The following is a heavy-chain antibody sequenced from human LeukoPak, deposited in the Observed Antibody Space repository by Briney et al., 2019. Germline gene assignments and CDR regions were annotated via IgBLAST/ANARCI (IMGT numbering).Heavy chain of an antibody. Sequence: SETLSLTCAVYGGSFSGYYWSWIRQPPGKGLEWIGEINHSGSTNYNPSLKSRVTISVDTSKNQFSLKLSSVTAADTAVYYCARAPNYYYGSSGYYLDYWGQGTLVTVSS. CDR3: ARAPNYYYGSSGYYLDY. D-gene: IGHD3-22*01. J-gene: IGHJ4*02. V-gene: IGHV4-34*01. CDR1: GGSFSGYY. CDR2: INHSGST.